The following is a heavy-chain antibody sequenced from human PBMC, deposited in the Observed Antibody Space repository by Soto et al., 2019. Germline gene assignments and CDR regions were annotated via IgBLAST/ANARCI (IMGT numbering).Heavy chain of an antibody. CDR2: ISAHNGNT. V-gene: IGHV1-18*01. CDR1: GYDFTTYG. Sequence: QVHLVQSGAEVKKPGASVKVSCKGSGYDFTTYGITWVRQAPGQGLEWMAWISAHNGNTDYAQKLQGRVTVTRDTSTSTAYMGLRGLGSDDTAVYYCARGRYGDYWGQGALVTVSS. D-gene: IGHD1-1*01. CDR3: ARGRYGDY. J-gene: IGHJ4*02.